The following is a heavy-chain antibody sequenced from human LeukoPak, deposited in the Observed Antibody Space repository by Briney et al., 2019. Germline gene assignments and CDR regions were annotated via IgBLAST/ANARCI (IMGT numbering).Heavy chain of an antibody. D-gene: IGHD2/OR15-2a*01. Sequence: PSETLSLTCTVSGGSLSSSSYYWGWLRQPPGKGLEWIGSIYYSGNTYYNPSLKSRVTISVDTSKNQFSLKLNSVTAADTAVYYCARHKRDSTYYFDYWGQGTLVTVSS. J-gene: IGHJ4*02. CDR2: IYYSGNT. CDR1: GGSLSSSSYY. CDR3: ARHKRDSTYYFDY. V-gene: IGHV4-39*01.